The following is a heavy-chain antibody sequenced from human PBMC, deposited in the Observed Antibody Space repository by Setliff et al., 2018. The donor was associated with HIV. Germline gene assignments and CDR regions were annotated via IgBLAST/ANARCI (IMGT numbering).Heavy chain of an antibody. D-gene: IGHD2-2*01. J-gene: IGHJ4*02. CDR1: GYSFTNYW. CDR3: GRSGKSGELYAS. CDR2: IYPIDSDT. Sequence: GESLKISCKGSGYSFTNYWVGWVRQMPGRGLEWMGIIYPIDSDTKYSPSFWGRVTISVDKSTNTAYLHWNSLRPADTAIYYCGRSGKSGELYASWGQGTQVTVSS. V-gene: IGHV5-51*01.